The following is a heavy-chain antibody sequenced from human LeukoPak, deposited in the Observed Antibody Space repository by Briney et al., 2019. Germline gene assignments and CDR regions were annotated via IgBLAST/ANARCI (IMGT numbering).Heavy chain of an antibody. CDR3: ARCRASLRTPPYWYFDL. Sequence: ASVKVSCKASGYIFSGYYMHWVRQAPGQGLEWMAWINPNSGATNYAQKFQGRVTMTRDRTISTVYMELSSLGSDDTAVYYCARCRASLRTPPYWYFDLWGRGTLSLSPQ. V-gene: IGHV1-2*02. D-gene: IGHD5/OR15-5a*01. CDR2: INPNSGAT. CDR1: GYIFSGYY. J-gene: IGHJ2*01.